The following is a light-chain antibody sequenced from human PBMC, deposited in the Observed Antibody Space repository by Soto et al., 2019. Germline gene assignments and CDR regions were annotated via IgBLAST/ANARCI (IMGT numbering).Light chain of an antibody. Sequence: DIQMTQSPSPLSASVGDRVTIPCRASQSISSWLAWYQQKPGKAPKLLIYDASSLESGVPSRFSGSGSGTEFTLTISSLQPDAFATYYCQQYNSYPWTFGQGTKVESK. V-gene: IGKV1-5*01. J-gene: IGKJ1*01. CDR2: DAS. CDR3: QQYNSYPWT. CDR1: QSISSW.